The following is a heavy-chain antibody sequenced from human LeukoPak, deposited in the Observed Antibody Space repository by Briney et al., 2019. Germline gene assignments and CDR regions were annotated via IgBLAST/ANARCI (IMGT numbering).Heavy chain of an antibody. Sequence: GASVNVSCKASGGTFISYAISWVRQAPGQGLEWMGGIIPIFGTANYAQKFQGRVTITADESTSTAYMELSSLRSEDTAVYYCARDWDSSGYYQQYWGQGTLVTVSS. CDR2: IIPIFGTA. D-gene: IGHD3-22*01. V-gene: IGHV1-69*01. J-gene: IGHJ4*02. CDR1: GGTFISYA. CDR3: ARDWDSSGYYQQY.